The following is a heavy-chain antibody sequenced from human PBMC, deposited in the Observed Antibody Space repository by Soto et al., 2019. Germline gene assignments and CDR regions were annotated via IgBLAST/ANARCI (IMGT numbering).Heavy chain of an antibody. J-gene: IGHJ4*02. CDR2: IYYSGST. V-gene: IGHV4-39*01. CDR1: GGSISSSSYY. Sequence: PSETLSLTCTVSGGSISSSSYYWGWIRQPPGKGLEWIGSIYYSGSTYYNPSLKSRVTISVDTSKNQFSLKLSSVTAADTAVYYCARHMGVYNWNHYYFDYWGQGTLVTVSS. D-gene: IGHD1-20*01. CDR3: ARHMGVYNWNHYYFDY.